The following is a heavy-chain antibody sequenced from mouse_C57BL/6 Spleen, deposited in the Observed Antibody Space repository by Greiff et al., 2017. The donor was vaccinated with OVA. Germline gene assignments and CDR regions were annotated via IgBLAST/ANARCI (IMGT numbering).Heavy chain of an antibody. CDR2: ISGGGGNT. CDR1: GFTFSSYT. J-gene: IGHJ2*01. Sequence: EVKLVESGGGLVKPGGSLKLSCAASGFTFSSYTMSWVRQTPEKRLEWVATISGGGGNTYYPDSVKGRFTISRYNAKNTLYLQMSSLRSEDTALYYCARSYISDFDYWGQGTTLTVSS. CDR3: ARSYISDFDY. D-gene: IGHD2-10*01. V-gene: IGHV5-9*01.